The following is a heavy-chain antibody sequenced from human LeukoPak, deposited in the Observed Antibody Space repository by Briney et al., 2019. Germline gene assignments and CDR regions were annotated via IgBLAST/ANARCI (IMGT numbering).Heavy chain of an antibody. V-gene: IGHV3-21*01. J-gene: IGHJ4*02. D-gene: IGHD6-13*01. CDR2: ISSSSSYI. Sequence: GGSLRLSCAASGFTFSSYSMNWVRQAPGKGLEWVSSISSSSSYIYYADSVKGRLTISRDNAKNSLYLQMNSLRAEDTAIYYCVRDPTAAGTDYWGQGTLVTVSS. CDR1: GFTFSSYS. CDR3: VRDPTAAGTDY.